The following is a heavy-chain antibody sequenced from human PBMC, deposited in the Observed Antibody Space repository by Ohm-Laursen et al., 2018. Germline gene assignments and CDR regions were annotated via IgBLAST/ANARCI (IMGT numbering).Heavy chain of an antibody. Sequence: SDTLSLTCAVYGGSFSGYYWSWIRQPPGKGLEWIGEINHSGSTNYNPSLKSRVTISVDTSKNQFSLRLSSVTAADTAVYYCARGGLTTVTTPFDYWGQGTLVTVSS. J-gene: IGHJ4*02. CDR1: GGSFSGYY. D-gene: IGHD4-17*01. CDR3: ARGGLTTVTTPFDY. V-gene: IGHV4-34*01. CDR2: INHSGST.